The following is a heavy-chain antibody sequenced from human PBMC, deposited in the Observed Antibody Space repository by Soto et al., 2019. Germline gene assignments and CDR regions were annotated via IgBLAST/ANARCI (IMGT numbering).Heavy chain of an antibody. D-gene: IGHD3-10*01. CDR3: ASYMVRGGGGYYCMDV. CDR2: INPNSGGT. CDR1: GYTFTGYY. V-gene: IGHV1-2*02. Sequence: ASVKVSCKASGYTFTGYYMHWVRQAPGQGLEWMGWINPNSGGTNYAQKFQGRVTMTRDTSISTAYMELSRLRSDDTAVYYCASYMVRGGGGYYCMDVWGQGTTVTVSS. J-gene: IGHJ6*02.